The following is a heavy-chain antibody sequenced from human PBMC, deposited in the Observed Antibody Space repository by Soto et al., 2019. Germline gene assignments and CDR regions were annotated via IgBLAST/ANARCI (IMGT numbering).Heavy chain of an antibody. D-gene: IGHD1-1*01. J-gene: IGHJ4*02. CDR1: GFTFSDYY. CDR2: ISHTSGDT. V-gene: IGHV3-11*06. Sequence: PGGSLRLSCAASGFTFSDYYMNWIRQAPGKGLEWVSYISHTSGDTNYADSVKGRFTISRDNAKNSLYLQMNTLRAADTAVYYCSTANLNDIPYWGQGTPVTVSS. CDR3: STANLNDIPY.